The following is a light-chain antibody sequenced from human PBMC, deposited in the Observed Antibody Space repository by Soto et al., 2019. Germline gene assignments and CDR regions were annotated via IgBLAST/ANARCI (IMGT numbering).Light chain of an antibody. Sequence: EIVLTRSPATLSLSPGERATLSCRASQLFSSNLAWYQHKPGQAPRLLIYGASNRATGIPDRFSGSGSGTDFTLTISRLEPEDFAVYYCQQYGSSGTFGQGTKVDIK. CDR1: QLFSSN. CDR2: GAS. J-gene: IGKJ1*01. V-gene: IGKV3-20*01. CDR3: QQYGSSGT.